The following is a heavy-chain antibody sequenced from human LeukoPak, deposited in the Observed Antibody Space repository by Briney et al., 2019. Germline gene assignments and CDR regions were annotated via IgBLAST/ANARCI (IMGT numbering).Heavy chain of an antibody. Sequence: SETLSLTCVVSGGSVSSSHWNWIRQLPGKGLEWIGCLSYTGKTDYNPSLTSRVTISLDTSKNQVSLKLRSVTAADTAVYYCSEGYFEPFDHWGQGTLVTVSS. J-gene: IGHJ4*02. D-gene: IGHD2/OR15-2a*01. V-gene: IGHV4-59*02. CDR1: GGSVSSSH. CDR3: SEGYFEPFDH. CDR2: LSYTGKT.